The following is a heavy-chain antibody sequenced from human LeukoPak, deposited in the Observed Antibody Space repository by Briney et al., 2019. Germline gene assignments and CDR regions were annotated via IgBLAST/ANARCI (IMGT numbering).Heavy chain of an antibody. CDR2: INPNSGGT. V-gene: IGHV1-2*02. CDR1: GYTFTGYY. CDR3: ARDPNIKYSYGYGKYFQH. Sequence: ASVKVSCKASGYTFTGYYMHWVRQAPGQGLEWMGWINPNSGGTNYAQKFQGRVTMTRDTSISTAYMELSRLRSDDTAVYYCARDPNIKYSYGYGKYFQHWGQGTLVTVSS. D-gene: IGHD5-18*01. J-gene: IGHJ1*01.